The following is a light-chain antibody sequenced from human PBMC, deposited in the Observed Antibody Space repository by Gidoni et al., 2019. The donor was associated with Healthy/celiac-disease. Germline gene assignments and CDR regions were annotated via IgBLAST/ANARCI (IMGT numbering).Light chain of an antibody. V-gene: IGKV3-20*01. Sequence: EIVLTHSPGTLSLSPGERATLSCRASQSVSSSYLAWYQQRPGQAPRLLIYGASSRATGIPDRFSGSGSGTDFTLTISRLEPEGFAVYYCQQYGSAYTFGQGTKLEIK. CDR1: QSVSSSY. CDR3: QQYGSAYT. J-gene: IGKJ2*01. CDR2: GAS.